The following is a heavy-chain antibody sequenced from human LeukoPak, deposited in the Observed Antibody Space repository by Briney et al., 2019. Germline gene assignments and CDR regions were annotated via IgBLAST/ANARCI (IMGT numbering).Heavy chain of an antibody. D-gene: IGHD3-22*01. V-gene: IGHV4-34*01. CDR3: VTYYYGSSAPKRNY. Sequence: SEALSLTCAVYGGSFSGYYWSWIRQPPGKGLEWIGEINHSGSTNYNPSLKSRVTISVDTSKNQFSLKLSSVTAADTAVYYCVTYYYGSSAPKRNYWGQGILVTVSS. CDR2: INHSGST. CDR1: GGSFSGYY. J-gene: IGHJ4*02.